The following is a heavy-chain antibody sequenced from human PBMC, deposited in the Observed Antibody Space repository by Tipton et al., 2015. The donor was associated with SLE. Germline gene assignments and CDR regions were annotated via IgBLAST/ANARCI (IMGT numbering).Heavy chain of an antibody. Sequence: GSLRLSCAASGFTFSSYSMNWVRQTPGKGLEWVSYISSSGSTIYYADSVKGRVTISRDNANNSLYLQMNSLRPEDTAFYFCAKDMGWQWLGHRYFDLWGRGTLVTVSS. CDR3: AKDMGWQWLGHRYFDL. V-gene: IGHV3-48*04. CDR1: GFTFSSYS. D-gene: IGHD6-19*01. CDR2: ISSSGSTI. J-gene: IGHJ2*01.